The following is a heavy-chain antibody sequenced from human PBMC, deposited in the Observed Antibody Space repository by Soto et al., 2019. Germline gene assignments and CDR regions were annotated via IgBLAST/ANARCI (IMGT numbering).Heavy chain of an antibody. J-gene: IGHJ6*02. V-gene: IGHV5-10-1*01. CDR1: GYSLTSYW. CDR2: IDPSDSYT. Sequence: PGESLKISCKASGYSLTSYWISWVRQKPGKGLEWMGNIDPSDSYTNYSPSFQGHVTISADTSINTAYLQWYSLKASDTAMYYCERQDVWGQGTTVTVSS. CDR3: ERQDV.